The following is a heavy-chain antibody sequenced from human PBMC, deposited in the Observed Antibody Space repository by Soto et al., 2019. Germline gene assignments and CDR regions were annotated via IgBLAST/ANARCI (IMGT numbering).Heavy chain of an antibody. D-gene: IGHD2-15*01. CDR2: IKSKTDGGTT. CDR3: TTGRDCSGGSCYSVYAFDI. V-gene: IGHV3-15*01. J-gene: IGHJ3*02. Sequence: GGSLRLSCAASGFTFSNAWMSWVRQAPGKGLEWVGRIKSKTDGGTTDYAAPVKGRFTMSRDDSKNTPYLQMNSLKTEDTGVYYCTTGRDCSGGSCYSVYAFDIWGQGTMVTVSS. CDR1: GFTFSNAW.